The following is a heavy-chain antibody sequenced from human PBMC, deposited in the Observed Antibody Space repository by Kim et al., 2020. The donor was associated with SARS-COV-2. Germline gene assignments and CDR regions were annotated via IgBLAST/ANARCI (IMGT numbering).Heavy chain of an antibody. CDR3: ARVRHDCSGGSCYFWVWYFHL. CDR2: IGTAGDT. D-gene: IGHD2-15*01. CDR1: GFTFSSYD. Sequence: GGSLRLSCAASGFTFSSYDMHWVRQATGKGLEWVSAIGTAGDTYYPGSVKGRFTISRENAKNSLYLQMNSLRAGDTAVYYCARVRHDCSGGSCYFWVWYFHLWGRGTLVTVSS. V-gene: IGHV3-13*01. J-gene: IGHJ2*01.